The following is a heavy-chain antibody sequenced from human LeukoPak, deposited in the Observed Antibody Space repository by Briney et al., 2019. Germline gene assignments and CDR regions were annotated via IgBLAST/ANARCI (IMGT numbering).Heavy chain of an antibody. CDR3: CRGWPSDRGYYDY. D-gene: IGHD2-21*02. CDR1: GYTFTSYS. J-gene: IGHJ4*02. V-gene: IGHV1-18*01. Sequence: GASVKVSCKASGYTFTSYSITWVRQAPGQGLEWMGWISAYNFRTGNSQKLQDRVTMTTDTTTNTAHMELRSLRSDDDAAYYYCRGWPSDRGYYDYWGQGTLVTVSS. CDR2: ISAYNFRT.